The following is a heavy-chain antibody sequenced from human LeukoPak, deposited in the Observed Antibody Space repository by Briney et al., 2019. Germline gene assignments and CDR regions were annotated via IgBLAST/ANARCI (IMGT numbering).Heavy chain of an antibody. J-gene: IGHJ6*02. CDR3: AGEGYYGSGSYLDSLKYYYGMDV. Sequence: ASVKVSCKASGYTFTGYYMHWVRQAPGQGLEWMGWINPNSGGTNYAQKFQGRVTMTRDTSISTAYMELSRLRSDDTAVYYCAGEGYYGSGSYLDSLKYYYGMDVWGQGTTVTVSS. CDR2: INPNSGGT. CDR1: GYTFTGYY. D-gene: IGHD3-10*01. V-gene: IGHV1-2*02.